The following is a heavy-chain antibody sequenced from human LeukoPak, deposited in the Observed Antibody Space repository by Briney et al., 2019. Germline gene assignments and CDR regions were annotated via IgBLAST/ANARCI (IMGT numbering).Heavy chain of an antibody. V-gene: IGHV1-69*06. CDR3: ARSGDMVRGVNLDY. J-gene: IGHJ4*02. CDR1: GYTFTSYG. D-gene: IGHD3-10*01. CDR2: IIPIFGTA. Sequence: GASVKVSCKASGYTFTSYGISWVRQAPGQGLEWMGGIIPIFGTANYAQKFQGRVTITADKSTSTAYMELSSLRSEDTAVYYCARSGDMVRGVNLDYWGQGTLVTVSS.